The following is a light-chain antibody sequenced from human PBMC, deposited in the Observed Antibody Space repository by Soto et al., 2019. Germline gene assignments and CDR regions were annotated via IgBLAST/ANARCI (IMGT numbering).Light chain of an antibody. V-gene: IGKV1-39*01. J-gene: IGKJ1*01. CDR3: QQSYSTPPT. CDR2: AAS. CDR1: QSISSY. Sequence: DIQMTQSPSSLSASVGDRVTITCRASQSISSYLNWYQQKPGKAPKLLIYAASSLQSGVPSRFSGSGSGTDFTLTISSLQPEDFVPYYCQQSYSTPPTFGQGTKVEIK.